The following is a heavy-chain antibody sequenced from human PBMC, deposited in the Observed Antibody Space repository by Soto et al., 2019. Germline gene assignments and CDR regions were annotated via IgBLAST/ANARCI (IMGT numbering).Heavy chain of an antibody. D-gene: IGHD3-9*01. J-gene: IGHJ4*02. Sequence: QPGGALRLSCAVSGLTFSSFEMDWVRQAAGKGPEWISYISRGATTTYYADSVRGRFTISRDDAENSVFLQMDSLRVEDTAIYFCATRSTDYYFYWGQGTLVTVSS. CDR3: ATRSTDYYFY. CDR2: ISRGATTT. V-gene: IGHV3-48*03. CDR1: GLTFSSFE.